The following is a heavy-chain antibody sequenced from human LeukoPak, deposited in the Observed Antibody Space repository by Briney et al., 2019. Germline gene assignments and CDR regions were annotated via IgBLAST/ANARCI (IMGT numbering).Heavy chain of an antibody. CDR1: GSIFSTSQ. CDR2: IRFDGSRT. CDR3: VKDFNFALDY. V-gene: IGHV3-30*02. J-gene: IGHJ4*02. D-gene: IGHD3-9*01. Sequence: GGSLRLSCAASGSIFSTSQMHWVRQAPGKGLEWVAFIRFDGSRTSYADFVKGRFTISRDNSKNTVSLQMDSLRAEDTAVYHCVKDFNFALDYWGQGTLV.